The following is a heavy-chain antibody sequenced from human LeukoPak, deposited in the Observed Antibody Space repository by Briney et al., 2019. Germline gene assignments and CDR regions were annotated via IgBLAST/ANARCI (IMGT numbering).Heavy chain of an antibody. V-gene: IGHV4-59*08. CDR3: ARHLDTSAYNPVDY. D-gene: IGHD3-22*01. J-gene: IGHJ4*02. Sequence: SETLSLTCTVSGGSIGTYSWNWIRQPPGKGLEWIGYIYYSGTTNYNPSLKSRVTISVDTSKNQFSLKLSSVTAADTAVYYCARHLDTSAYNPVDYWGQGTLVTVSS. CDR2: IYYSGTT. CDR1: GGSIGTYS.